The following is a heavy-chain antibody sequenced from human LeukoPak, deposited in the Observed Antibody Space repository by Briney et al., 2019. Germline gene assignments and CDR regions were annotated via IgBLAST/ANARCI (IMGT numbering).Heavy chain of an antibody. Sequence: PSGTLSLTCTVSSDSISSHYWNWIRQPPGKGLEWIGFIYYSGSTNYNPSLKSRVTISVDTSKNQFSLKLSSVTAADTAVYYCARALPSEPSYFDYWGQGTLVTVSS. CDR2: IYYSGST. V-gene: IGHV4-59*11. CDR1: SDSISSHY. J-gene: IGHJ4*02. D-gene: IGHD1-26*01. CDR3: ARALPSEPSYFDY.